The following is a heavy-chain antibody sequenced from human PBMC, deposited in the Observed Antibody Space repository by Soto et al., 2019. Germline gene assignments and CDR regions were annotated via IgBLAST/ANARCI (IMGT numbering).Heavy chain of an antibody. D-gene: IGHD3-10*01. J-gene: IGHJ4*02. CDR2: IIPIFGTA. Sequence: ASVKVSCKASGGTFSSYAISWVRQAPGQGLEWMGGIIPIFGTANYAQKFQGRVTITADESTSTAYMELSSLRSEDTAVYYCARGSGSYYDFDYWGQGTLVTVSS. CDR3: ARGSGSYYDFDY. CDR1: GGTFSSYA. V-gene: IGHV1-69*13.